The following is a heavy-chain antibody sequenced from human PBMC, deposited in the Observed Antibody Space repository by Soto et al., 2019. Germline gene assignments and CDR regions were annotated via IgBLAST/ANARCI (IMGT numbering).Heavy chain of an antibody. CDR1: GYTFTSYD. Sequence: ASVKVSCKASGYTFTSYDINWVRHATGQGLEWMGWMNPNSGNTGYAQKFQGRVTMTRDTSISTAYMELSRVRSDDTAVYYCARDPSSGYHHYYYYGMDVWGQGTTVTVSS. CDR3: ARDPSSGYHHYYYYGMDV. J-gene: IGHJ6*02. CDR2: MNPNSGNT. D-gene: IGHD3-22*01. V-gene: IGHV1-8*01.